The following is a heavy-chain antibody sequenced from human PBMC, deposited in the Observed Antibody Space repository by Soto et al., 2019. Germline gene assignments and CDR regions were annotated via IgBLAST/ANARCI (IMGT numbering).Heavy chain of an antibody. J-gene: IGHJ4*02. D-gene: IGHD3-16*02. CDR2: INPNSGGT. CDR3: ASEDRVQISFFAY. V-gene: IGHV1-2*02. Sequence: WVRQATGQGLEWMGWINPNSGGTNYAQKFQGRVTMTRDTSISTAYMELSRLRSDDTAVYYCASEDRVQISFFAYWGKRTLVTGSS.